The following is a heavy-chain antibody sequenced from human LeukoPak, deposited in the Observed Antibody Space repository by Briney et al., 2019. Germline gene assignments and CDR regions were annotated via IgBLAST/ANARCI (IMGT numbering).Heavy chain of an antibody. CDR3: ENGVDSGHRPGYYYYGMDV. V-gene: IGHV3-9*01. J-gene: IGHJ6*02. CDR2: ISWNSGSI. Sequence: PGGSLRLSCAASGFTFDDYAMHWVRQAPGKGLEWVSGISWNSGSIGYADSVKGRFTISRDNAKNSLYLQMNSLRAEDTALYYCENGVDSGHRPGYYYYGMDVWGQGPTVTVPS. CDR1: GFTFDDYA. D-gene: IGHD5-12*01.